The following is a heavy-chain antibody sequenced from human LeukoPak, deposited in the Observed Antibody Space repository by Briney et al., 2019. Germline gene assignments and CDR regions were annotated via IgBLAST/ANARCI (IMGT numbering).Heavy chain of an antibody. J-gene: IGHJ5*02. V-gene: IGHV4-39*07. Sequence: SETLSLTCTVSGGSISSSSYYWGWIRQPPGKGLEWIGSIYHSGSTYYNPSLKSRVTISVDTSKNQFSLKLSSVTAADTAVYYCARDLAVTTSDWFDPWGQGTLVTVSS. CDR3: ARDLAVTTSDWFDP. CDR2: IYHSGST. CDR1: GGSISSSSYY. D-gene: IGHD4-17*01.